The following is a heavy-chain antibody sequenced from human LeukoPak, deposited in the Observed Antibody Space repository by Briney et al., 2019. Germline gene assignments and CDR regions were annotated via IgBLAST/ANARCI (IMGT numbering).Heavy chain of an antibody. V-gene: IGHV3-66*01. D-gene: IGHD3-10*02. CDR1: GFTFDDYG. CDR3: AELGITMIGGV. CDR2: IYSGGST. J-gene: IGHJ6*04. Sequence: GGSLRLSCAASGFTFDDYGMTWVRQAPGKGLEWVSVIYSGGSTYYADSVKGRFTISRDNAKNSLYLQMNSLRAEDTAVYYCAELGITMIGGVWGKGTTVTISS.